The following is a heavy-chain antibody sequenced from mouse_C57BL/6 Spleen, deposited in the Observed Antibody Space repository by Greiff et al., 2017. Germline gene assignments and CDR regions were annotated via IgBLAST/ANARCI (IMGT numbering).Heavy chain of an antibody. CDR2: ISDGGSYT. D-gene: IGHD2-4*01. Sequence: EVQLQESGGGLVKPGGSLKLSCAASGFTFSSYAMSWVRQTPEKRLEWVATISDGGSYTYYPDNVKGRFTISRDNAKNNLYLQMSHLKSEDTAMYYCARDIHPYDYNWYFDVWGTGTTVTVSS. V-gene: IGHV5-4*01. CDR3: ARDIHPYDYNWYFDV. J-gene: IGHJ1*03. CDR1: GFTFSSYA.